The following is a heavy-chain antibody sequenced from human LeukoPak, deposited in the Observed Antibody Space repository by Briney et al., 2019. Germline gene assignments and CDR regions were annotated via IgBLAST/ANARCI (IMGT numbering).Heavy chain of an antibody. Sequence: GRSLRLSCAASGFTFSSYGMHWVRQAPGKGLEWVAAIWYDGSNKYYADSVKGRFTISRDNSKNTLYLQMNSLRAEDTAVHDCAKQTITMVRGVVGEGLDYWGQGTLVTVSS. D-gene: IGHD3-10*01. V-gene: IGHV3-33*06. CDR2: IWYDGSNK. CDR1: GFTFSSYG. CDR3: AKQTITMVRGVVGEGLDY. J-gene: IGHJ4*02.